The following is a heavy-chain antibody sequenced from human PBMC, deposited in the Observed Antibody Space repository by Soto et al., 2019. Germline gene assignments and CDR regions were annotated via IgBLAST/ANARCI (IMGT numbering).Heavy chain of an antibody. V-gene: IGHV5-10-1*01. CDR2: IDPSDSYT. J-gene: IGHJ6*02. CDR1: GYSFTSYW. CDR3: ARRTGGISYYYYGMDV. Sequence: GESLKISCKGSGYSFTSYWISWARQMPGKGLEWMGRIDPSDSYTNYSPSFQGHVTISADKSISTAYQKWSSLKASDTAMYYCARRTGGISYYYYGMDVWGQGTTVTVSS.